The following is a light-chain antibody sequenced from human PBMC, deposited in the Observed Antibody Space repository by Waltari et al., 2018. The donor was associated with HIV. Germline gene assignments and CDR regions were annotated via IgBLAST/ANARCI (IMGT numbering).Light chain of an antibody. CDR2: YDP. J-gene: IGLJ2*01. Sequence: SYVLTQPPSVSVAPGKTARITCGGNNIGSKDVHWYQQKPGQATVLVIYYDPHRPSGSPGRVSCTNAGSTATLTISRVEVGDEADYCCQVWDSSSDQVVFGGGTKLTVL. V-gene: IGLV3-21*04. CDR1: NIGSKD. CDR3: QVWDSSSDQVV.